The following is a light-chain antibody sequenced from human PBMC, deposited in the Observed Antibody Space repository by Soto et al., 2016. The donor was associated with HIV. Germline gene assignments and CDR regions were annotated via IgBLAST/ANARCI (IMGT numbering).Light chain of an antibody. CDR1: SLRSHY. Sequence: SELTQDPGVSVALKQTVTITCRGDSLRSHYVSWCQKKPGQAPVLVFYGKNNRPSGIPDRFSGSTSGNTASLTIAGAQAEDDADYYCSSRDKSGSRLSVFGGGTKLTVL. V-gene: IGLV3-19*01. CDR2: GKN. J-gene: IGLJ2*01. CDR3: SSRDKSGSRLSV.